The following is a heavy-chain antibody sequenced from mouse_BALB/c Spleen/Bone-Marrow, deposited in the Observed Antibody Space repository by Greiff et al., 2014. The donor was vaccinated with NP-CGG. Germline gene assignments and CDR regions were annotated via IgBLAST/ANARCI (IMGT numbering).Heavy chain of an antibody. V-gene: IGHV5-15*02. J-gene: IGHJ1*01. Sequence: EVQVVESGGGLVQPGGSRKLSCAASGFTFSDYGMAWVRQAPGKGPEWVAFISNLAYSIYYADTATGRFTISRENAKNTLYLEMSSLRSEDTAMYYCARDYYGSSYWYFDVWGAGTTVTVSS. D-gene: IGHD1-1*01. CDR1: GFTFSDYG. CDR3: ARDYYGSSYWYFDV. CDR2: ISNLAYSI.